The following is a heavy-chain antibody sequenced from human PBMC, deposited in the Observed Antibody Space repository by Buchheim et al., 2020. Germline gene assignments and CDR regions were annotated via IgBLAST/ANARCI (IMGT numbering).Heavy chain of an antibody. Sequence: QVQLQESGPGPVKPSGTLSLTCAVSGGSIRSTNWWTWVRQPPGKGLEWIGEIYHSGSTNYNPSLKRRVTISVDKSKNQFSLKVTAVTAADTAVYYRARGNGSYSFNYWGQGTL. CDR1: GGSIRSTNW. CDR2: IYHSGST. D-gene: IGHD1-26*01. J-gene: IGHJ4*02. V-gene: IGHV4-4*02. CDR3: ARGNGSYSFNY.